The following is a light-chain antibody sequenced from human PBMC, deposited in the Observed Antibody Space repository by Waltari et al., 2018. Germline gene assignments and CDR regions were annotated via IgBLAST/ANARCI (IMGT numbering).Light chain of an antibody. J-gene: IGKJ2*01. CDR1: QDITTS. Sequence: TCQATQDITTSVSWVHKKPGKAPQLLIYDASSLQAGVPSRFSGTGSGTAFSFTITSLQPEDSATYYCQHYHSLPYTFGRGTKLQIK. CDR2: DAS. CDR3: QHYHSLPYT. V-gene: IGKV1-33*01.